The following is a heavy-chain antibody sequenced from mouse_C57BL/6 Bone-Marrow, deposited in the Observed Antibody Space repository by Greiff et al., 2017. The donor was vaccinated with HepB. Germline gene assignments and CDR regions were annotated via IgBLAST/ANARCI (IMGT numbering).Heavy chain of an antibody. V-gene: IGHV1-61*01. J-gene: IGHJ4*01. CDR3: ARKGITTVVEDYSMDD. CDR2: IYPSDSET. CDR1: GYPFTSYW. Sequence: QVQLQQPGAELVRPGSSVKLSCKASGYPFTSYWMDWVKQRPGQGLEWIGNIYPSDSETHYNQKFKDKATLTVDKYSSTAYMQLSSLTSKDSAVYYCARKGITTVVEDYSMDDWGQGTSVTVVS. D-gene: IGHD1-1*01.